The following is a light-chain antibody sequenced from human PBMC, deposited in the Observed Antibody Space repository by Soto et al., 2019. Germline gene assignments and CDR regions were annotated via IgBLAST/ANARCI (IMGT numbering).Light chain of an antibody. Sequence: QSALTQPPSASGSPGQSVTISCTGTSSDVGGYNYVSWYQQHPGKAPKLMIYEVTKRPSGVPDRFSGSKSGNTASLTVSGLQAGDEADYYCSSYAGGNVCVFGGGTKLTVL. V-gene: IGLV2-8*01. CDR3: SSYAGGNVCV. CDR2: EVT. J-gene: IGLJ3*02. CDR1: SSDVGGYNY.